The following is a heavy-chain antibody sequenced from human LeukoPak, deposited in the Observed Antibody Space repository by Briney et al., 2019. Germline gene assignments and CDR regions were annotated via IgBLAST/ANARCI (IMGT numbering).Heavy chain of an antibody. CDR2: IYYSGST. V-gene: IGHV4-59*01. D-gene: IGHD3-3*01. CDR3: ARRGGVDAFDI. Sequence: SETLSLTCTVSGGSISSYYWSWLRQPPGKGLEWIGYIYYSGSTNYNPSLKSRVTISVDTSKNQFSLKLSSVTAADTAVYYCARRGGVDAFDIWGQGTMVTVSS. CDR1: GGSISSYY. J-gene: IGHJ3*02.